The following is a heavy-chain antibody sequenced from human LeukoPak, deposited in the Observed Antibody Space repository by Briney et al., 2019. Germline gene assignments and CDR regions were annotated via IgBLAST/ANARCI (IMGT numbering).Heavy chain of an antibody. V-gene: IGHV1-69*06. CDR1: GGTFSSYA. CDR2: IIPIFGTA. Sequence: ASVKVSCTASGGTFSSYAISWVRQAPGQGLEWMGGIIPIFGTANYAQKFQGRVTITADKSTSTAYMELSSLRSEDTAVYYCARDYGYGDYYFDYWGQGTLVTVSS. CDR3: ARDYGYGDYYFDY. J-gene: IGHJ4*02. D-gene: IGHD4-17*01.